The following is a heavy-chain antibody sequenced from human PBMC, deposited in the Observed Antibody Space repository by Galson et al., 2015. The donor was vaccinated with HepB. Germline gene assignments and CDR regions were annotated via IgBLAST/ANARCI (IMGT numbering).Heavy chain of an antibody. V-gene: IGHV3-30-3*01. CDR2: ISYDGSNK. CDR1: GFTFSSYA. Sequence: SLRLSCAASGFTFSSYAMHWVRQAPGKGLEWVAVISYDGSNKYYADSVKGRFTISRDNSKNTLYLQMNSLRAEGTAVYYCARDIPKNHWGQGTLVTVSS. J-gene: IGHJ5*02. CDR3: ARDIPKNH.